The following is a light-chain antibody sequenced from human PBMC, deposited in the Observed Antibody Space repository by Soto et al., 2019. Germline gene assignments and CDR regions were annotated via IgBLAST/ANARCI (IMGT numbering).Light chain of an antibody. CDR2: DDD. V-gene: IGLV2-14*03. CDR1: SSDIGGDTH. Sequence: QSVLTQPTSVSGSPGQSITISCTGGSSDIGGDTHVSWYQQHPGKVPRLIIYDDDNRPLGVSNRFSGSQAGNMASLTISGLQAEDEDDYYCCAYTARTTRTWVFGGGTKLTVL. J-gene: IGLJ3*02. CDR3: CAYTARTTRTWV.